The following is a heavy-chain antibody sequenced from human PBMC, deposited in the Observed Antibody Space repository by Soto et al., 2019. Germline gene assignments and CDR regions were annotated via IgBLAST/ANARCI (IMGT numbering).Heavy chain of an antibody. CDR3: ARHTPAISISDH. CDR1: GGSISSYS. CDR2: IYYSGST. J-gene: IGHJ4*02. V-gene: IGHV4-59*08. Sequence: SETLSLTCTVSGGSISSYSWSWIRQPPGKGLEWIGYIYYSGSTNYNPSLKSRVTISVDTSKNQFSLKLSSVTAADTAVYYCARHTPAISISDHWGQGTLVTVS. D-gene: IGHD2-15*01.